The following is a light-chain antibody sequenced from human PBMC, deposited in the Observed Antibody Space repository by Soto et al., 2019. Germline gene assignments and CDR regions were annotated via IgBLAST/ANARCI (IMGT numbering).Light chain of an antibody. CDR3: SSYTTTATRL. J-gene: IGLJ3*02. Sequence: QSALTQPASVSGSPGQSITISCTGTYSDVGGFNYVSWYQQHPGRAPKLMIYEVTNRPSGVSDRFSGSKSGNTASLTISGPQPEDEADYYCSSYTTTATRLFGGGTKLTVL. CDR1: YSDVGGFNY. CDR2: EVT. V-gene: IGLV2-14*01.